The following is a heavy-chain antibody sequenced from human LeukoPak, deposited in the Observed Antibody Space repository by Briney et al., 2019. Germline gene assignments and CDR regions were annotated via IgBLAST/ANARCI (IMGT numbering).Heavy chain of an antibody. D-gene: IGHD1-1*01. Sequence: SETLSLTCTVSGYSISSGYYWGWIRQSPGKGLEWIGSIYHSGSTYYNPSLKSRVTISVDTSKNQFSLKLSSVTAADTAVYYCARSNPTTYPYYYYMDVWGKGTTVTVSS. CDR3: ARSNPTTYPYYYYMDV. V-gene: IGHV4-38-2*02. CDR2: IYHSGST. CDR1: GYSISSGYY. J-gene: IGHJ6*03.